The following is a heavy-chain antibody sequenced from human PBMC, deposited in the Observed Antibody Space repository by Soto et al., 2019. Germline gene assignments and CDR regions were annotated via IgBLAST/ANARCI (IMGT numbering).Heavy chain of an antibody. D-gene: IGHD3-22*01. Sequence: QVQLQESGPGLVKPSGTLSLTCAVSGGSISSSNWWSWVRQPPGKGLEWIGAIYHSGSTHYNSSLKSRVTISVDKCENQFSLKLSSVTAADTAVYYCARVGGYYYVFDYWGQGTLVTVSS. CDR2: IYHSGST. CDR3: ARVGGYYYVFDY. CDR1: GGSISSSNW. J-gene: IGHJ4*02. V-gene: IGHV4-4*02.